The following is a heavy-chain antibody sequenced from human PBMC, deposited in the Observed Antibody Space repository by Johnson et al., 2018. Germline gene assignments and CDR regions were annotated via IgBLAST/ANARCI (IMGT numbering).Heavy chain of an antibody. D-gene: IGHD3-10*01. CDR2: ISGSGGST. CDR1: GFTFSSYA. V-gene: IGHV3-23*04. CDR3: AKDKEYVYGSGSMEYFQH. J-gene: IGHJ1*01. Sequence: VQLVESGGGVVQPGRSLRLSCAASGFTFSSYAMSWVRQAPGKGLEWVSAISGSGGSTYYADSVKGRFTISRDNSKNTLYLQMNSRRAEDTGVYYCAKDKEYVYGSGSMEYFQHWGQGTLVTVSS.